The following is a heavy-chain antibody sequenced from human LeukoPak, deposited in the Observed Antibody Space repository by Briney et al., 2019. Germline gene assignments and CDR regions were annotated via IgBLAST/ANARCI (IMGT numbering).Heavy chain of an antibody. J-gene: IGHJ4*02. Sequence: PSETLSLTCTVSGGSISSSSYYWGWIRQPPGKGLEWIGSIYYSGSTNYNPSLKSRVTISVDTSKNQFSLKLSSVTAADTAVYYCARDPDYDFWSGYYDYWGQGTLVTVSS. CDR3: ARDPDYDFWSGYYDY. CDR2: IYYSGST. V-gene: IGHV4-39*07. D-gene: IGHD3-3*01. CDR1: GGSISSSSYY.